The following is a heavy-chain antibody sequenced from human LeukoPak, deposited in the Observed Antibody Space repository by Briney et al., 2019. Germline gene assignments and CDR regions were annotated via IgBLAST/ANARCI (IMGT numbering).Heavy chain of an antibody. J-gene: IGHJ4*02. Sequence: SGTLPLTCGVSGGSISSTNWWTWVRQPPGEGLEWIGEVHLSGRTNYNPSLESRVTMSVDMSENHISLKLASVTAADTAVYYCAREGGPYRPLDYSGQGTLVTVSS. CDR3: AREGGPYRPLDY. CDR1: GGSISSTNW. V-gene: IGHV4-4*02. CDR2: VHLSGRT.